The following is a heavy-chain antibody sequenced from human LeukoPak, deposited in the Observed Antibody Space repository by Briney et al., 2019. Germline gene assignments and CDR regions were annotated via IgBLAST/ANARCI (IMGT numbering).Heavy chain of an antibody. CDR1: GFTFRNYE. J-gene: IGHJ4*02. D-gene: IGHD4-17*01. V-gene: IGHV3-48*03. CDR3: ARDFGSTTVAPDYFDY. Sequence: PGGSLRLSCVASGFTFRNYEMNWVRQAPGKGLQWVSYISSSDTTIYYADSVKGRFTISRDNAKNSLYLQMNSLRAEDTAVYYCARDFGSTTVAPDYFDYWGQGTLVTVSS. CDR2: ISSSDTTI.